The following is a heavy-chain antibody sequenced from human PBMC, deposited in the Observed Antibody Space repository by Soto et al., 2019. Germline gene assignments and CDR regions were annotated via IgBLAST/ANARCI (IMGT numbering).Heavy chain of an antibody. D-gene: IGHD3-10*01. J-gene: IGHJ5*02. V-gene: IGHV4-4*07. CDR1: GVSITAYY. CDR3: ARNNFGSGTWLDP. CDR2: FYSTENT. Sequence: NPSETLSLTCTVSGVSITAYYWTWIRQPAGKGLEWIGHFYSTENTNYNPSLKSRVTMSVDTSKNQFSLKLRSVTAADTALYYCARNNFGSGTWLDPWGQGTLVTVYS.